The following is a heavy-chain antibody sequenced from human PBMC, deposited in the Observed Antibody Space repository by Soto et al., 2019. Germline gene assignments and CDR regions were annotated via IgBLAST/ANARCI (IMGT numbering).Heavy chain of an antibody. Sequence: QVQLVQSGAEVRKPGSSMKVSCKAPGGTFSTYISSWVRQAPGQGVEWMGRIIPIPDITNYAQKFQGRVTITADRSTSTAYMELTSLKSEDTAVYYCARDRITTRGDAFDLWGQGTMVTVSS. J-gene: IGHJ3*01. CDR3: ARDRITTRGDAFDL. CDR1: GGTFSTYI. D-gene: IGHD3-3*01. V-gene: IGHV1-69*08. CDR2: IIPIPDIT.